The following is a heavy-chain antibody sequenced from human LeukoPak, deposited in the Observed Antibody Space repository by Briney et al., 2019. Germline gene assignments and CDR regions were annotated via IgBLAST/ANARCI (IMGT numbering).Heavy chain of an antibody. V-gene: IGHV3-21*01. Sequence: GGSLRLSCAASGFTFSSYSMNWVRQAPGKGLEWVSSISSSSSYIYYADSVKGRFTISRDNAKNSLYLQMNSLRAEDTAVYYCARDVYYDSSGYYYRPGCWGQGTLVTVSS. CDR1: GFTFSSYS. D-gene: IGHD3-22*01. CDR2: ISSSSSYI. CDR3: ARDVYYDSSGYYYRPGC. J-gene: IGHJ4*02.